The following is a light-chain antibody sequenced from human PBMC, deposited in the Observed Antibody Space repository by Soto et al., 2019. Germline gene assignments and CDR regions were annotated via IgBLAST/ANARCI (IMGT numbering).Light chain of an antibody. CDR3: HHYDRAVWT. CDR2: EGS. J-gene: IGKJ1*01. Sequence: EVVLTQSPGTLSLSPGERATLFCRAAQTIESRNLVWYQQKLGQPPRLLIYEGSTRATGVSDRFSGSGSGTDFTLTISALEPEDFALCYCHHYDRAVWTFGQGTKVETK. CDR1: QTIESRN. V-gene: IGKV3-20*01.